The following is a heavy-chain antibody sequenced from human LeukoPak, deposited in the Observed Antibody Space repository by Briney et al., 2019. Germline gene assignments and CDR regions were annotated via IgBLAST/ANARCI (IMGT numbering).Heavy chain of an antibody. J-gene: IGHJ6*03. CDR3: AIDPTTVTTAYYYYYMDV. V-gene: IGHV3-74*01. Sequence: GASVKVSCKASGYTFTGYYMHWVRQAPGKGLVWVSRINSDGSSTSYADSVKGRFTISRDNAKNTLYLQMNSLRAEDTAVYYCAIDPTTVTTAYYYYYMDVWGKGTTVTVSS. D-gene: IGHD4-17*01. CDR1: GYTFTGYY. CDR2: INSDGSST.